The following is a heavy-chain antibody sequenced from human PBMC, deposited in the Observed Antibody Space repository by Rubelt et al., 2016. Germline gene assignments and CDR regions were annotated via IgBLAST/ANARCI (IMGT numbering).Heavy chain of an antibody. CDR3: ARSRTAAEYYVDY. J-gene: IGHJ4*02. D-gene: IGHD6-13*01. V-gene: IGHV3-23*01. CDR1: GFTFSTYA. CDR2: ISGSGDSA. Sequence: EVQLLESGGGLVEPGGSLRLSCAVSGFTFSTYAMSWVRQAPGKGLEWVSFISGSGDSAYDADSGEGRFAISRDNSKNTLLLQMNSLRAEDTAVYYWARSRTAAEYYVDYWGQGTLVSVSS.